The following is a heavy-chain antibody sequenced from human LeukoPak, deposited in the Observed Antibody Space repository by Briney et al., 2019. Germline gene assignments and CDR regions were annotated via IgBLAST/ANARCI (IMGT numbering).Heavy chain of an antibody. CDR3: ARGGSSGYYYNAFDL. D-gene: IGHD3-22*01. Sequence: GGSLRLSCAVSGFTCSNFEMNWVRRAPGKGLEWISYISIGETSIYYADSVKGRFTISRDSAKNSLYLQMNSLRAEDTTVYYCARGGSSGYYYNAFDLWGQGTVVTVSS. CDR1: GFTCSNFE. V-gene: IGHV3-48*03. J-gene: IGHJ3*01. CDR2: ISIGETSI.